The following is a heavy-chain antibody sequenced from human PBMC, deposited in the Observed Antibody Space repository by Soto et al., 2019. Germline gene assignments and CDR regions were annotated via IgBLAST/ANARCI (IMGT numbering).Heavy chain of an antibody. CDR2: IDPSDSYT. Sequence: GESLKISCKGSGYSFTSYWISWVRQMPGKGLEWMGRIDPSDSYTNYSPSFQGHVTISADKSISTAYLQWSSLKASDTAMYYCARHTSYCSGGSCSSGYYYYGMDVWGQGTTVTVSS. CDR1: GYSFTSYW. J-gene: IGHJ6*02. D-gene: IGHD2-15*01. CDR3: ARHTSYCSGGSCSSGYYYYGMDV. V-gene: IGHV5-10-1*01.